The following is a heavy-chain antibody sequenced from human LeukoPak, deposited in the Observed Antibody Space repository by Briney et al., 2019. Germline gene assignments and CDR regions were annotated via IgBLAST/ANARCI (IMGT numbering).Heavy chain of an antibody. J-gene: IGHJ5*01. CDR3: ARGWLDS. CDR1: GFIFSNYA. Sequence: GGSLRLSCAASGFIFSNYAMYWVRQAPGKGLEWVSAISGRSDNTYYADSVKGRFTISRDNAKNSLYLQVNSLRAEDTAVYYCARGWLDSWGQGTLVTVSS. CDR2: ISGRSDNT. V-gene: IGHV3-21*04.